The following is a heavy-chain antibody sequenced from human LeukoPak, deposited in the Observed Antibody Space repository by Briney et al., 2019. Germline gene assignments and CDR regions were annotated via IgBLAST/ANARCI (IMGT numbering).Heavy chain of an antibody. D-gene: IGHD3-16*01. Sequence: PSETLSLTCSVSDGSISSYYWSWTRQPAGKSLEWIGRIYTSGSPSYNPSLKSRVTMSLDTPKKQFSLKLNSVTAADTAVYYCARERGNYGMDVWGQGTTVTVSS. CDR1: DGSISSYY. V-gene: IGHV4-4*07. CDR3: ARERGNYGMDV. J-gene: IGHJ6*02. CDR2: IYTSGSP.